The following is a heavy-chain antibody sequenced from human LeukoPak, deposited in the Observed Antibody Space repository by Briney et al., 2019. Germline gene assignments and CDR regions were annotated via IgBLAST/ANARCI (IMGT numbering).Heavy chain of an antibody. D-gene: IGHD3-10*01. CDR2: IYYSGST. CDR1: GGSISSGGYY. J-gene: IGHJ5*02. Sequence: SETLSLTCTVSGGSISSGGYYWSWIRQHPGKGLEWIGYIYYSGSTYYNPSLKSRVTISVDTSKNQFSLKLSSVTAADTAVYYCAIQVFDLERPGSWFDPWGQGTLVTVSS. CDR3: AIQVFDLERPGSWFDP. V-gene: IGHV4-31*03.